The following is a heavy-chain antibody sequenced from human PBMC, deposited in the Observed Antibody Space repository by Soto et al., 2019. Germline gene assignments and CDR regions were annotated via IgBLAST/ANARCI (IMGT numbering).Heavy chain of an antibody. Sequence: QVQLQESGPGLVKPSETLSLTCTVSGDSVSSYKWSWIRQTPGKGLEWIGYIDNNGGTSYNPSLRSRVTMSGYTSTKQFSLRLNSVTAADTAVYYGVRQGFGALHGLVDVWGQGTTVTVSS. D-gene: IGHD3-10*01. J-gene: IGHJ6*02. V-gene: IGHV4-59*08. CDR1: GDSVSSYK. CDR2: IDNNGGT. CDR3: VRQGFGALHGLVDV.